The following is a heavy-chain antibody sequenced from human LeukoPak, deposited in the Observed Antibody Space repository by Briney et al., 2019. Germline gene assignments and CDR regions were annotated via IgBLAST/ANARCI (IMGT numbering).Heavy chain of an antibody. CDR3: ARVGDRSGSYYDY. V-gene: IGHV4-59*12. Sequence: SETLSLTCTVSGGSISSYYWSWIRQPPGKGLEWIGYIYYSGSTNYNPSLKSRVTISVDTSKNQFSLKLSSVTAADTAVYYCARVGDRSGSYYDYWGQGTLVTVSS. D-gene: IGHD1-26*01. CDR1: GGSISSYY. CDR2: IYYSGST. J-gene: IGHJ4*02.